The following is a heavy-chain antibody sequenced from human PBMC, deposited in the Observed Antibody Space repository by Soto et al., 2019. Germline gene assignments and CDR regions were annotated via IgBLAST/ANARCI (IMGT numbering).Heavy chain of an antibody. V-gene: IGHV3-30*18. D-gene: IGHD3-10*01. CDR1: GFTFSSYG. CDR3: AKDPLYGSGSYSHPHFDY. Sequence: GGSLRLSCAASGFTFSSYGMHWVRQAPGKGLEWVAVISYDGSNKYYADSVKGRFTISRDNSKNTLYLQMNSLRAEDTAVYYCAKDPLYGSGSYSHPHFDYWGQGTLVTVSS. CDR2: ISYDGSNK. J-gene: IGHJ4*02.